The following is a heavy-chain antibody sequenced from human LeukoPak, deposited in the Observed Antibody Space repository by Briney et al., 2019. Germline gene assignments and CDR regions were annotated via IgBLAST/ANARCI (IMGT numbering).Heavy chain of an antibody. CDR1: GFPFTNYA. Sequence: PGESLRLSCAASGFPFTNYAMSWVRQAPGKGLEWVSSIETNGVKTYYADSVKGRFTISRDNSENTLSLQMNSLRVEDTAVCYCIAAPGPKWYFHYWGQGALVTVSS. CDR3: IAAPGPKWYFHY. V-gene: IGHV3-23*01. CDR2: IETNGVKT. D-gene: IGHD6-13*01. J-gene: IGHJ4*02.